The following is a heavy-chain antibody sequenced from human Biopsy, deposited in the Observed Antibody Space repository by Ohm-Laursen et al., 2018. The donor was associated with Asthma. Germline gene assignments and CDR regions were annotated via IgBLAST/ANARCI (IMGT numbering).Heavy chain of an antibody. D-gene: IGHD7-27*01. CDR1: GFTFSSYG. J-gene: IGHJ4*02. Sequence: SLRLSCAASGFTFSSYGMHWVRQAPDKGLEWVAVIWYDGSKKYYADSVKGRFTISRDNSKDTLYLQMNSLRTEDTAVYYCARWGSFGFDYWGQGTLVTVSS. CDR3: ARWGSFGFDY. V-gene: IGHV3-33*01. CDR2: IWYDGSKK.